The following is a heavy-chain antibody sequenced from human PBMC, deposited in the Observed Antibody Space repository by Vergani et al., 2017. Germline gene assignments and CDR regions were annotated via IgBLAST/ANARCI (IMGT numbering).Heavy chain of an antibody. CDR2: ISWNSGSI. CDR1: GFTFDDYA. CDR3: AKDTSPYYDSSGYHSLFDY. J-gene: IGHJ4*02. D-gene: IGHD3-22*01. V-gene: IGHV3-9*01. Sequence: EVQLVESGGGLVQPGRSLRLSCAASGFTFDDYAMHWVRQAPGKGLEWVSGISWNSGSIGYAGSVKGRFTISRDNAKNSLYLQMNSLRAEDTALYYCAKDTSPYYDSSGYHSLFDYWGQGTLVTVSS.